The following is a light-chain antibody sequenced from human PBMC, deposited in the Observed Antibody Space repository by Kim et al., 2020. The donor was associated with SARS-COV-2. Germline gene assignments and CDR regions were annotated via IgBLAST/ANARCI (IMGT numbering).Light chain of an antibody. CDR2: GKN. V-gene: IGLV3-19*01. Sequence: SSELTQDPAVSVALGQTVRITCQGDSLRSDYASWYQQKPGQAPVLVIYGKNNRPSGIPDRFSGSSSGNTASLTITGAQAEDEADYYCNSRDSSGNHLVFGGGTKVTVL. J-gene: IGLJ2*01. CDR1: SLRSDY. CDR3: NSRDSSGNHLV.